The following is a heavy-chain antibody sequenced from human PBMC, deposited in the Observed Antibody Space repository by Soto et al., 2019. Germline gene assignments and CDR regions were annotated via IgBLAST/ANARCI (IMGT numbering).Heavy chain of an antibody. CDR3: ERDLNDYDILTGYSSYGMDV. J-gene: IGHJ6*02. CDR1: GGSISSGGYY. Sequence: QVQLQESGPGLVKPSQTLSLTCTVSGGSISSGGYYWSWIRQHPGKGLEWIGYIYYSGSTYYNPSLKSRVTIPVAPSKNQFYMTLSSVTDADTDVYYCERDLNDYDILTGYSSYGMDVWGQGTTVTVSS. CDR2: IYYSGST. D-gene: IGHD3-9*01. V-gene: IGHV4-31*03.